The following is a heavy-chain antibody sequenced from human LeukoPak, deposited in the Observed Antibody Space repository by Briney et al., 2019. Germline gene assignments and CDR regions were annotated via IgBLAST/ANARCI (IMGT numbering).Heavy chain of an antibody. J-gene: IGHJ4*02. CDR3: AREGGGCSSSCQEFDY. CDR1: GFTFDDYG. V-gene: IGHV3-20*04. Sequence: PGGSLRLSCAASGFTFDDYGMSWVRQAPGKGLEWVSGINWNGGSTGYADSVKGRFTISRDNAKNSLYLQMNSLRAEDTALYYCAREGGGCSSSCQEFDYWGQGTLVTVSS. CDR2: INWNGGST. D-gene: IGHD2-2*01.